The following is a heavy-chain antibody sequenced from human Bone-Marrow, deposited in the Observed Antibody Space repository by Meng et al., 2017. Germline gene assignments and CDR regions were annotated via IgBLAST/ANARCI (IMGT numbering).Heavy chain of an antibody. CDR3: ARNRPSTGDFDF. CDR1: GYTFTTYD. CDR2: LNPNSGGT. J-gene: IGHJ4*02. D-gene: IGHD1-1*01. V-gene: IGHV1-8*01. Sequence: ASVKVSCKASGYTFTTYDFNWVRQASGQGLEWLGWLNPNSGGTGYSQKFQGRITLTRDTSINTAYLELSGLASEDTAVYYCARNRPSTGDFDFWVQGTLVTVSS.